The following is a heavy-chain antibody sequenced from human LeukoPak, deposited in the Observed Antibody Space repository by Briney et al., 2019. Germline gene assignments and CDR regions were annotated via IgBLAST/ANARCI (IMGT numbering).Heavy chain of an antibody. CDR1: GFTFDDYA. D-gene: IGHD3-3*01. Sequence: PGRSLRLSCAASGFTFDDYAMHWVRQAPGKGLEWVSGISWNSGSIGYADSVKGRFTISRDNSKNTLYLQMNSLRAEDTAVYYCAKMPRFWSGHYYFDYWGQGTLVTVSS. J-gene: IGHJ4*02. CDR3: AKMPRFWSGHYYFDY. V-gene: IGHV3-9*01. CDR2: ISWNSGSI.